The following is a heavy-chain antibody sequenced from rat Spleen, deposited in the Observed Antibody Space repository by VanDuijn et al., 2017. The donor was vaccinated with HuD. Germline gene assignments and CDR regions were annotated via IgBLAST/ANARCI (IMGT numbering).Heavy chain of an antibody. CDR1: GFSLSNYG. CDR3: TSPFRWFAY. V-gene: IGHV2-13*01. CDR2: IWGDGST. Sequence: QVQLKESGPGLVQPSQTLSLTCTVSGFSLSNYGVFWVRQPPGKGLEWMGGIWGDGSTDYNSALKSRLSISRDTSKSQVFLKMNSLQTEDTAIYFCTSPFRWFAYWGQGTLVTVSS. J-gene: IGHJ3*01.